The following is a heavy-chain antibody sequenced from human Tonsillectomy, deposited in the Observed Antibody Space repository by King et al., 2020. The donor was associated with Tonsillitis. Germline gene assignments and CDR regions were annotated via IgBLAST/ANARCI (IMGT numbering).Heavy chain of an antibody. Sequence: VQLVESGGGLVQPGGSLRLSCAASGFTFSSYWMSWVRQAPGKGLEWVANIKQDGSGQYYVDSVKGRFTISRDNAKNSLYLQMNSLRAEDTAVYYCARDPLGANTFDIWGQGTMVTVSS. CDR3: ARDPLGANTFDI. CDR1: GFTFSSYW. J-gene: IGHJ3*02. D-gene: IGHD3-16*01. CDR2: IKQDGSGQ. V-gene: IGHV3-7*01.